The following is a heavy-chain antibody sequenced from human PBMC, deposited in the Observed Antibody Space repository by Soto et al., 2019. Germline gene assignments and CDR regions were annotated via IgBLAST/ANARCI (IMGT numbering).Heavy chain of an antibody. V-gene: IGHV1-69*13. CDR2: IIPIFGTA. D-gene: IGHD3-10*01. CDR3: ASTSHYYGSGSYWDYYGMDV. J-gene: IGHJ6*02. Sequence: SVKVSCKASGGTFSSYAISWVRQAPGQGLEWMGGIIPIFGTANYAQKFQGRVTITADESTSTAYMELSSLRSEDTAVYYFASTSHYYGSGSYWDYYGMDVWGQGTTVTVSS. CDR1: GGTFSSYA.